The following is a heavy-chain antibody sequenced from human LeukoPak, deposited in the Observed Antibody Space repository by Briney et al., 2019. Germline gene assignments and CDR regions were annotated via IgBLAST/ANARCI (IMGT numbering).Heavy chain of an antibody. J-gene: IGHJ6*02. D-gene: IGHD3-10*01. CDR3: ARDSGLIYDHYYGMDV. CDR1: GYTFTSYG. V-gene: IGHV1-18*03. Sequence: ASVKVSCKASGYTFTSYGISWVRQAPGQGLEWMGWISAYNGNANYAQKLQGRVTMTTDTSTSTAYMELRSLRSDDMAVYYCARDSGLIYDHYYGMDVWGQGTTVTVSS. CDR2: ISAYNGNA.